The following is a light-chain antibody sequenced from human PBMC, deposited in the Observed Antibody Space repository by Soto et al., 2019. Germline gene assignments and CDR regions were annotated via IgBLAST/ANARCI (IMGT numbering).Light chain of an antibody. CDR1: KNDIGVYDI. V-gene: IGLV2-8*01. Sequence: QSALTQPPSASGSPGQSVTISCTGTKNDIGVYDIVSWYQHHPGKAPRLIIYEVVQRPSGVPDRFSGSKSGNTASLTVSGLQAADEADHFCKSYAGSNTYVFGSGTKVTVL. CDR3: KSYAGSNTYV. J-gene: IGLJ1*01. CDR2: EVV.